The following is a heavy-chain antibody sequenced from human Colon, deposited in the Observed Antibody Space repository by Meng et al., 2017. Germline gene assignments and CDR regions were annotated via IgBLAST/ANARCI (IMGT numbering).Heavy chain of an antibody. CDR3: HLLVAGRGVFYFYCGFDV. CDR1: RFTFSEYA. CDR2: ISASGDRT. J-gene: IGHJ6*02. Sequence: GESLKISCAASRFTFSEYAMSWVRQSPGKGLEWVSTISASGDRTFYADSVKGRFTITRDNSRNRLYLQMKSLRAEDTAVYYCHLLVAGRGVFYFYCGFDVWGQGTTVTVSS. V-gene: IGHV3-23*01. D-gene: IGHD6-19*01.